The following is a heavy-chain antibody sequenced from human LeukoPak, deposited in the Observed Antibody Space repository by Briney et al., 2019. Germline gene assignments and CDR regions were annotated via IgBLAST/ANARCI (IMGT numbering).Heavy chain of an antibody. Sequence: ASVKVSCKASGGTFSSYAISWARQAPGQGLEWMGRIIPVLGIANYAQKFQGRVTITADKSTSTAYMELSSLRSEDTAVYYCARRYKGMTTVTTPWIGFDIWGQGTMVTVSS. CDR3: ARRYKGMTTVTTPWIGFDI. J-gene: IGHJ3*02. CDR2: IIPVLGIA. CDR1: GGTFSSYA. D-gene: IGHD4-17*01. V-gene: IGHV1-69*04.